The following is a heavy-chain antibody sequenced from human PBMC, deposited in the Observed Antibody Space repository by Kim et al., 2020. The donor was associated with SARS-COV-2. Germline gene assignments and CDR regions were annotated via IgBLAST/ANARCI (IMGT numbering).Heavy chain of an antibody. CDR2: ISWNSGSI. CDR3: ARNLGNWFDP. J-gene: IGHJ5*02. Sequence: GGSLRLSCAASGFTFDDYAMHWVRQAPGKGLEWVSGISWNSGSIGYADSVKGRFTISRDNAKNSLYLQMNSLRAEDTALYYCARNLGNWFDPWGQGTLVTVSS. V-gene: IGHV3-9*01. CDR1: GFTFDDYA. D-gene: IGHD7-27*01.